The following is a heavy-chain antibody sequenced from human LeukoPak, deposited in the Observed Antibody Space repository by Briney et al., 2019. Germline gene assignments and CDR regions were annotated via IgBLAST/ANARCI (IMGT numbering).Heavy chain of an antibody. CDR3: ATMVRGVIISPLFDY. V-gene: IGHV3-21*01. Sequence: PGGSLRLSCAASGFTFSSYSMNWVRQAPGKGLEWVSSISSGSSYIYYADSVMGRFTISRDNAKNSLYLQMNSLRAEDTAVYYCATMVRGVIISPLFDYWGQGTLVTVSS. J-gene: IGHJ4*02. CDR2: ISSGSSYI. CDR1: GFTFSSYS. D-gene: IGHD3-10*01.